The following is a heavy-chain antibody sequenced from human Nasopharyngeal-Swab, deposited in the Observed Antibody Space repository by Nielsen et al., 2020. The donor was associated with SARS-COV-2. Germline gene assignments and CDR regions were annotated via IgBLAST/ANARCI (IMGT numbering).Heavy chain of an antibody. Sequence: GGSMRLSCAASGFTFSSYWMSWVRQAPERGLEWVGNIKQDGSEKYYVDSVKGRFTISRDNANNSLYLQMNSLRAEDTAVYYCARDRGSDYVFWSGYYRVDYGMNVWGQGTTVTVSS. J-gene: IGHJ6*02. CDR2: IKQDGSEK. CDR1: GFTFSSYW. V-gene: IGHV3-7*01. D-gene: IGHD3-3*01. CDR3: ARDRGSDYVFWSGYYRVDYGMNV.